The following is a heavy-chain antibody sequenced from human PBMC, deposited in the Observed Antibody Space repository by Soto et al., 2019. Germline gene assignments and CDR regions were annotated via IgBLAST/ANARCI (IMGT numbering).Heavy chain of an antibody. CDR3: ARTVRDLYGVEV. CDR2: ISAAGDT. J-gene: IGHJ6*02. Sequence: EVQLVESGGGLVQPGGSLRLSCEASGFTFRNYDMHWVRQGTGKGLEWVSGISAAGDTDYADAVEGRFTISRENAQNSFFLQMYRLRVVDTAGYYCARTVRDLYGVEVWGQWTTVIVS. V-gene: IGHV3-13*01. CDR1: GFTFRNYD.